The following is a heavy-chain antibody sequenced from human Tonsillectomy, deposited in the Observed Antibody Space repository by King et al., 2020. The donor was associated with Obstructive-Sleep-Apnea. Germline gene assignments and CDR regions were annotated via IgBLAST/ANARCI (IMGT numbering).Heavy chain of an antibody. CDR2: ISSSGSTI. CDR3: ARFPPGYCSSTSCYGAWDY. D-gene: IGHD2-2*01. Sequence: VQLVESGGGLVKPGGSLRLSCAASGFTFSDYYMSWIRQAPGKGLEWVSYISSSGSTIYYADSGKGRFTISRDNAKNSLDLQMNSLRAEATAVDYCARFPPGYCSSTSCYGAWDYWGQGTLVTVSS. CDR1: GFTFSDYY. J-gene: IGHJ4*02. V-gene: IGHV3-11*01.